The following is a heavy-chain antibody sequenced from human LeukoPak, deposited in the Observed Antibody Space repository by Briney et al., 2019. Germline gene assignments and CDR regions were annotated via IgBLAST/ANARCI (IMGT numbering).Heavy chain of an antibody. Sequence: SETLSLTCTVSGGSISSSSYYWSWIRQPPGKGLEWIGYIYYSGSTNYNPSLKGRVTISVDTSKNQFSLKLSSVTAADTAVYYCARVVVTMVRGVMDWFDPWGQGTLVTVSS. CDR3: ARVVVTMVRGVMDWFDP. D-gene: IGHD3-10*01. J-gene: IGHJ5*02. CDR2: IYYSGST. V-gene: IGHV4-61*01. CDR1: GGSISSSSYY.